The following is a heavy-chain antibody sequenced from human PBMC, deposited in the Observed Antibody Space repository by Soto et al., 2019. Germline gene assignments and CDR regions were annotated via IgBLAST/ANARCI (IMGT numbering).Heavy chain of an antibody. V-gene: IGHV1-46*01. J-gene: IGHJ4*02. CDR2: INPSGGST. CDR3: ASSLPRGRGVIRGGYYFDY. CDR1: GYTFTSYY. Sequence: QVQLVQSGAEVKKPGASVKVSCKASGYTFTSYYMHWVRQAPGQGLEWMGIINPSGGSTSYAQKFKGRVNMTRDPSASTVYMELSSLRSEDTAVYYCASSLPRGRGVIRGGYYFDYWGQGPLVTFSS. D-gene: IGHD3-10*01.